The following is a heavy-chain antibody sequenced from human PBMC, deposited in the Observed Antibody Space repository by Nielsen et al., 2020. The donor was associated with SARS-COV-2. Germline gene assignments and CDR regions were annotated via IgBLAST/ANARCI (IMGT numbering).Heavy chain of an antibody. CDR2: INTNTGNP. CDR3: ARDRGDGYNSRVDY. D-gene: IGHD5-24*01. CDR1: GYTFKRNA. V-gene: IGHV7-4-1*02. Sequence: ASVKVSCKASGYTFKRNAMNWVRQAPGQGLEWMGWINTNTGNPTYAQGFTSRFVFSLDTPVSTAFLEISSLKTEDTAVYYCARDRGDGYNSRVDYWGQGTLVTVSS. J-gene: IGHJ4*02.